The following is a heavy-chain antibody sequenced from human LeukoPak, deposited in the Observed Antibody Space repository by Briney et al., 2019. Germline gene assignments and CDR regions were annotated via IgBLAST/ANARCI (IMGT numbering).Heavy chain of an antibody. J-gene: IGHJ4*02. Sequence: SETLSLTGTVSGDSISSSTYCWGWIRQPPGKGLEWIGSIYYSGTTYYSPSLKTRVTISVDTSKNQFSLKLSSVTAADTAVYYCARLVSRRGYSFDYWGQGTLVTVSS. V-gene: IGHV4-39*01. CDR3: ARLVSRRGYSFDY. CDR2: IYYSGTT. D-gene: IGHD5-18*01. CDR1: GDSISSSTYC.